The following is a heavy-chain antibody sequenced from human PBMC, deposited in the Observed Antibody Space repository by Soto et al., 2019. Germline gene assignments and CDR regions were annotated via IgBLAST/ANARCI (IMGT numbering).Heavy chain of an antibody. V-gene: IGHV1-18*01. Sequence: EASVKVSCKTSGYTFSNYVITWVRQAPGQPLEWLGWISLYSDGTNYAQKFQGRVSMTTDTSTTTAYMELRSLRSDDTAVYYCARVVPGAEAWFGPWGQGTLVTVSS. CDR2: ISLYSDGT. D-gene: IGHD2-2*01. CDR3: ARVVPGAEAWFGP. J-gene: IGHJ5*02. CDR1: GYTFSNYV.